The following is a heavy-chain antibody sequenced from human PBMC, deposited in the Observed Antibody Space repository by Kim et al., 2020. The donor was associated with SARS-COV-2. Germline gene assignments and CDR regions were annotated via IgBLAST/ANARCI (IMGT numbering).Heavy chain of an antibody. CDR2: IIPIFGTA. CDR1: GGTFSSYA. D-gene: IGHD3-10*01. Sequence: SVKVSCKASGGTFSSYAISWVRQAPGQGLEWMGGIIPIFGTANYAQKFQGRVTITADESTSTAYMELSSLRSEDTAVYYCARDPHTQRITMVRGVITPYYYGMDVWGQGTTVTVSS. J-gene: IGHJ6*02. V-gene: IGHV1-69*13. CDR3: ARDPHTQRITMVRGVITPYYYGMDV.